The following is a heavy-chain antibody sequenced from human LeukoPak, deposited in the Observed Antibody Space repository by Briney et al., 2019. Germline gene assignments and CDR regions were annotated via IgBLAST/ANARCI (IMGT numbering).Heavy chain of an antibody. CDR2: ISYDESDK. J-gene: IGHJ4*02. V-gene: IGHV3-30-3*01. CDR1: GXTFSSYA. Sequence: GGSLRLSCAASGXTFSSYAVHWVRQAPGKGLESVAVISYDESDKYYADSVKGRFTVSRDNSKNMLYLQMNSLRAEDTAVYNCARDFRYCDSTSCYEFDYWGQGTLVTVS. D-gene: IGHD2-2*01. CDR3: ARDFRYCDSTSCYEFDY.